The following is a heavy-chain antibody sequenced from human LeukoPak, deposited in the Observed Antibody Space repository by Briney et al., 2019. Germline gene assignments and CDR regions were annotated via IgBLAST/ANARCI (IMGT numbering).Heavy chain of an antibody. D-gene: IGHD3-10*01. V-gene: IGHV4-61*01. CDR2: IYYSGST. CDR1: GYSISSGYY. Sequence: SETLSLTCSVSGYSISSGYYWVWIRQPPGKGLEWIGYIYYSGSTNYNPSLKSRVTISVDTSKNQFSLKLSSVTAADTAVYYCARGLPYDGSGSRFDYWGQGTLVTVSS. CDR3: ARGLPYDGSGSRFDY. J-gene: IGHJ4*02.